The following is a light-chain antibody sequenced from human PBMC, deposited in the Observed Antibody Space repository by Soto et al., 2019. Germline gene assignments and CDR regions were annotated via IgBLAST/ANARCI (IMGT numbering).Light chain of an antibody. J-gene: IGLJ3*02. V-gene: IGLV2-11*01. CDR1: SSDVGGYNY. CDR2: DVS. Sequence: QSALTQPRSVSGSPGQSVTISCTGTSSDVGGYNYVSWYQQHPGKAPKLMIYDVSKRPSGVPDRFSASKSGNTASLTISGLQADDEADYYCCSCAGTNTSVFGGGTKLTVL. CDR3: CSCAGTNTSV.